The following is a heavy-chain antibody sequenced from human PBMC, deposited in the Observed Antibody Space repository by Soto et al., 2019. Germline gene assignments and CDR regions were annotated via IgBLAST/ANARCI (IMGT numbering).Heavy chain of an antibody. CDR3: AGVAV. D-gene: IGHD6-19*01. CDR2: IKVDGSEK. V-gene: IGHV3-7*05. J-gene: IGHJ4*02. Sequence: RLSCAASGFTFSNYWMSWVRQAPGKGREGVANIKVDGSEKYYVDSVKGRFTISRDNAKNSLYLQMNSLRAEDTAVYYCAGVAVRGQGTLVTVSS. CDR1: GFTFSNYW.